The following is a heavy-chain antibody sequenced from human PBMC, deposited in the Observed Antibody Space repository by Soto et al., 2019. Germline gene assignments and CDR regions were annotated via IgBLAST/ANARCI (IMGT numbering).Heavy chain of an antibody. CDR3: ARDSYSSLFDY. CDR1: GVTLSSFS. Sequence: XGSLRLSCVASGVTLSSFSMSWVRQTPGKGLEWVSSITTGNDYISYADSVKGRFTISRDNAKNSLFLQMNSLRAEDTALYFCARDSYSSLFDYWGQGTLVTVSS. D-gene: IGHD6-19*01. V-gene: IGHV3-21*01. CDR2: ITTGNDYI. J-gene: IGHJ4*02.